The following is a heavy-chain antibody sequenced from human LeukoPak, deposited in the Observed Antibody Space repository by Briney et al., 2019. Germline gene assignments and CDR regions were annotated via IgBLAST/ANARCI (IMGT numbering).Heavy chain of an antibody. CDR2: IYWNDNK. V-gene: IGHV2-5*01. CDR3: AHTIDLGQLWLVFDY. D-gene: IGHD5-18*01. J-gene: IGHJ4*02. CDR1: GSSLSTCGVG. Sequence: SGPTLVNRSQTHKLSCTFSGSSLSTCGVGVGWIRHPPGKALEWLALIYWNDNKRYSAYLKSRRTITNDTSKNQGVLTTTKLDPVDTPTYYRAHTIDLGQLWLVFDYWGQGTLVTVSS.